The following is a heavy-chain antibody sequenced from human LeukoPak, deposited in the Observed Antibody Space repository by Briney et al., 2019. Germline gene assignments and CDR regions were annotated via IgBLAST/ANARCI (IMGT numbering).Heavy chain of an antibody. Sequence: SETLSLTXGVSGGSISSSSYYWGWIRQPPGKGLEWVGTIYYSGSTYYNPSVKSRVTISVDTSNNQFSLKLSSVTAPDRALYYCARQGWSSGSGHYFEQWGEGTLVTVPS. J-gene: IGHJ4*02. CDR3: ARQGWSSGSGHYFEQ. CDR2: IYYSGST. D-gene: IGHD6-19*01. CDR1: GGSISSSSYY. V-gene: IGHV4-39*01.